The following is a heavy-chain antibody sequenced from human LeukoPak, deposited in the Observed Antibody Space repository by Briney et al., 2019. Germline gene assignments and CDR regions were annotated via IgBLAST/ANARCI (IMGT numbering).Heavy chain of an antibody. V-gene: IGHV1-2*02. Sequence: ASVKVSCKASGYSFTGYYMHWVRQAPGQGLEWMGWINPNSGGTNYAQKFQGRVTMTRDTSISTAYMELSRLRSDDTAVYYCATSFRQLRLPETDWGQGTLVTVSS. J-gene: IGHJ4*02. D-gene: IGHD5-18*01. CDR1: GYSFTGYY. CDR3: ATSFRQLRLPETD. CDR2: INPNSGGT.